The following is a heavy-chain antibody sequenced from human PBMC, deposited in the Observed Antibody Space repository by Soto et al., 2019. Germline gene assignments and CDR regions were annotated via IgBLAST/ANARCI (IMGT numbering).Heavy chain of an antibody. CDR3: ARAPYGDYKSLDY. J-gene: IGHJ4*02. V-gene: IGHV3-30-3*01. D-gene: IGHD4-17*01. CDR1: GFTFSSYA. CDR2: ISYDGSNK. Sequence: PGGSLRLSCAASGFTFSSYAMHWVRQAPDKGLERVAVISYDGSNKYYADSVKGRFTISRDNSKNTLYLQMNSLSAEDTAVYYCARAPYGDYKSLDYWGQGTLVTVSS.